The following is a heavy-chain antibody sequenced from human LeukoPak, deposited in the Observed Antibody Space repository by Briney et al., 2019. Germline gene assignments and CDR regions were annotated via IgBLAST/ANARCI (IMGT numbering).Heavy chain of an antibody. V-gene: IGHV4-59*08. CDR1: GGSISSDY. CDR2: IYYSGST. CDR3: AVRQRPGAFDI. Sequence: SETLSLTCTVSGGSISSDYWNWIRQPPGKGLEWIGFIYYSGSTNYNPSLKSRVSISMDMSTNQFSLKLSSVTAADAAVYYCAVRQRPGAFDIWGQGTVVTVSS. J-gene: IGHJ3*02. D-gene: IGHD1-14*01.